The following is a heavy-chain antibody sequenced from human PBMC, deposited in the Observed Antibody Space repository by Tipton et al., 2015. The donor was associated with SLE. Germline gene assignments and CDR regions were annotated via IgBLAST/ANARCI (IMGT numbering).Heavy chain of an antibody. V-gene: IGHV3-74*01. D-gene: IGHD3/OR15-3a*01. CDR3: VGGLGDY. CDR1: GFIFNSHG. J-gene: IGHJ4*02. CDR2: INTDGTII. Sequence: SLRLSCAASGFIFNSHGMHWVRQAPGKGLQWVARINTDGTIINYADSVKGRFTISRDNAKTRLYLQMNSLRVEDTAVYYCVGGLGDYWGRGTLVTVSS.